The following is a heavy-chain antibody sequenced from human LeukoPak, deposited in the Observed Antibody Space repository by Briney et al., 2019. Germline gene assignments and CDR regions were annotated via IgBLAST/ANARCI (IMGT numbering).Heavy chain of an antibody. J-gene: IGHJ4*02. CDR1: GFTFSSYW. CDR2: IKQDGSEK. V-gene: IGHV3-7*01. Sequence: GGSLRLSCAASGFTFSSYWMSWVRQAPGKGLEWVANIKQDGSEKYYVDSVKGRFTISRDNAKNSLYLQMNSLRAEDTAVYYCARGAGDYWLYYFDYWGQGTLVTVSS. D-gene: IGHD4-17*01. CDR3: ARGAGDYWLYYFDY.